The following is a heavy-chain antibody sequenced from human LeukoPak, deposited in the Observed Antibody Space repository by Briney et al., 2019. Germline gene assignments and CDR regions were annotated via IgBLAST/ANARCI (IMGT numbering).Heavy chain of an antibody. CDR1: GLTFSNAW. V-gene: IGHV3-15*05. CDR3: ARGYDKGDY. Sequence: GGSLRLSCAASGLTFSNAWMNWVRQAPGKGLEWVGLIKSKTDGGTTDLAAVVKGRFTISRDNAKNTLHLQMNSLRAEDTAVYYCARGYDKGDYWGQGTLVTVSS. J-gene: IGHJ4*02. CDR2: IKSKTDGGTT. D-gene: IGHD3-9*01.